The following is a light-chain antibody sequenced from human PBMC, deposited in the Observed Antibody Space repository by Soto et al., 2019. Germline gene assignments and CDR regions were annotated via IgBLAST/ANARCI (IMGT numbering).Light chain of an antibody. Sequence: QSVLTQPASVSGYPGQSITISCTGTSSDIGGYNYVSWYQQYPGKAPKLMIFGVSDRPSGVSNRFSGSKSGTTASLTISGLQAEDEADYYYSSYNTSSTVVVFGGGTKLTVL. CDR1: SSDIGGYNY. CDR2: GVS. CDR3: SSYNTSSTVVV. V-gene: IGLV2-14*01. J-gene: IGLJ2*01.